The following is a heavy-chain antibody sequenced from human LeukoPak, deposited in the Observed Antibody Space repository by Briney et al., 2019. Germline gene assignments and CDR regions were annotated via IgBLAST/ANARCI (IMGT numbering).Heavy chain of an antibody. CDR1: GFTVSSNY. CDR3: ARDQGGPYYYDC. CDR2: IYSSGST. J-gene: IGHJ4*02. Sequence: GGSLRLSCAASGFTVSSNYMSWVRQAPGKGLEWVSVIYSSGSTYYADSVKGRFTISRDNSKNTLYLQMNSLRAEDTAVYYCARDQGGPYYYDCWGQGTLVTVSS. D-gene: IGHD3-16*01. V-gene: IGHV3-53*01.